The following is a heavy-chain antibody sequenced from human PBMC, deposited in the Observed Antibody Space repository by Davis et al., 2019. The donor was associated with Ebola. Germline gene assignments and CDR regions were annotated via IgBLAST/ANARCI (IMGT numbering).Heavy chain of an antibody. CDR1: GFTFSSYW. V-gene: IGHV3-7*03. J-gene: IGHJ5*02. D-gene: IGHD4-17*01. CDR2: IKQDGSEK. Sequence: GESLKISCAASGFTFSSYWMSWVRQAPGKGLEWVANIKQDGSEKYYVDSVKGRFTISRDNSKNTLYLQMNSLRAEDTAVYYCAKDPAGALRGWFDPWGQGTLVTVSS. CDR3: AKDPAGALRGWFDP.